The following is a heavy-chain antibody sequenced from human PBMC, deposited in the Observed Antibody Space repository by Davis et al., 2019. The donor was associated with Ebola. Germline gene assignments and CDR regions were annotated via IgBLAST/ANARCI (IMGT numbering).Heavy chain of an antibody. CDR2: ISSSGSKT. CDR3: ARESMVRGVIFLPGGTDV. Sequence: PGGSLRLSCAASGFTFSDYFMTWIRQAPGKGLEWVSYISSSGSKTYYADSVTGRFTVSRDNAKNEVYLQMNSLRAEDTAVYYCARESMVRGVIFLPGGTDVWGQGTTVTVSS. V-gene: IGHV3-11*01. D-gene: IGHD3-10*01. J-gene: IGHJ6*02. CDR1: GFTFSDYF.